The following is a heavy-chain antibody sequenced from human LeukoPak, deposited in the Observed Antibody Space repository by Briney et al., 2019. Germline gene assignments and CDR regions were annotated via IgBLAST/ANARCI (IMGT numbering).Heavy chain of an antibody. CDR3: ARTNLFDY. CDR1: GFSLSAFW. J-gene: IGHJ4*02. Sequence: GGSLRLSCVVSGFSLSAFWMSWVRQAPGKGLECVATIKYDGSEKYYVDSVKGRFTISRDNTENSLFLQMNSLRAEDTATYYCARTNLFDYWGQGTLVTVSS. CDR2: IKYDGSEK. V-gene: IGHV3-7*03.